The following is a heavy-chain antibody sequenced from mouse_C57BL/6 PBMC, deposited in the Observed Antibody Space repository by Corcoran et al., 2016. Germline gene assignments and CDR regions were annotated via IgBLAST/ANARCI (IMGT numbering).Heavy chain of an antibody. V-gene: IGHV3-6*01. J-gene: IGHJ1*03. Sequence: DVQLQESGPGLVKPSQSLSLTCSVTGYSITSGYYWNWIRQFPGNKREWMGYISYDGSNNYNPSLKNRISITRDTSKNQFFLKLNSVTTEDTATYYCAREFITTVVRYFDVWGTGTTVTVSA. CDR1: GYSITSGYY. CDR3: AREFITTVVRYFDV. CDR2: ISYDGSN. D-gene: IGHD1-1*01.